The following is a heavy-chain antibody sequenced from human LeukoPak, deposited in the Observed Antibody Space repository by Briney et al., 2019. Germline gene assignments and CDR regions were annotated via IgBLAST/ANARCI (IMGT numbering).Heavy chain of an antibody. CDR3: ARKHGGNRDYWYFDL. Sequence: PSDTLSLTCTVSGGSISSYYWSWIRQPPGKGLEWIGYIYYSGSTNYNPSLKSRVTISVDTSKNQFSLKLSSVTAADTAVYYCARKHGGNRDYWYFDLWGRGTLVTVSS. CDR2: IYYSGST. V-gene: IGHV4-59*01. D-gene: IGHD4-23*01. J-gene: IGHJ2*01. CDR1: GGSISSYY.